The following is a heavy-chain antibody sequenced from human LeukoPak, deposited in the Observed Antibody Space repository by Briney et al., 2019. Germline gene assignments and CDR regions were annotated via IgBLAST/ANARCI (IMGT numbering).Heavy chain of an antibody. Sequence: GGSLRLSCAVSGFTFSSYSMNWVRQAPGKGLEWVSYISSKSSTIYYTDSVKGRFTISRDNDKNSLYLQMNSLSAEDTAVYYCARRVNSYGYSDYWGQGTLVTVSS. D-gene: IGHD5-18*01. CDR1: GFTFSSYS. CDR3: ARRVNSYGYSDY. V-gene: IGHV3-48*04. J-gene: IGHJ4*02. CDR2: ISSKSSTI.